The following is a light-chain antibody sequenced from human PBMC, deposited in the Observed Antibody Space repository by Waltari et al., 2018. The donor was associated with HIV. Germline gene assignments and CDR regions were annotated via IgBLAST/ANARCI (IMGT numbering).Light chain of an antibody. J-gene: IGLJ3*02. Sequence: QSALTQPRSVSGSPGQSVTISCTGTSSYVGGYNYVSWYQQPPGKAPKLMIYDVSKRPSGVPDRFSGSKSGNTASLTISGLQAEDEADYYCCSYAGSYTFVFGGGTKLTVL. CDR1: SSYVGGYNY. CDR2: DVS. V-gene: IGLV2-11*01. CDR3: CSYAGSYTFV.